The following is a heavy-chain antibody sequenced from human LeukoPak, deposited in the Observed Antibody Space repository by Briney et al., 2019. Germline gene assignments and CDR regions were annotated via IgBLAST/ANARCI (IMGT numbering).Heavy chain of an antibody. J-gene: IGHJ6*04. CDR2: IYYSGST. CDR1: GGSISSYY. V-gene: IGHV4-59*01. D-gene: IGHD2-2*01. Sequence: KSSETLSLTCTVSGGSISSYYWSWIRQPPGKGLEWIGYIYYSGSTNYNPSLKSRVTISVDTSKNQFSLKLSSVTAADTAVYYCARDLVVVVPGHYYYGMDVWGKGTTVTASS. CDR3: ARDLVVVVPGHYYYGMDV.